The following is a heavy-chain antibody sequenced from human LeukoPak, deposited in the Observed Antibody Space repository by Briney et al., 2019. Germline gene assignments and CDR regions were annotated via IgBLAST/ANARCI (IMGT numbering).Heavy chain of an antibody. CDR2: IYHSGST. Sequence: KSSETLSLTCAVSGYSISSGYYWGWIRQPPGKGLEWIGSIYHSGSTYYNPSLKGRVTISVDTSKNQFSLKLSSVTAADTAVYYCARLRTLWFGAYYYYYMDVWGKGTTVTVSS. V-gene: IGHV4-38-2*01. CDR3: ARLRTLWFGAYYYYYMDV. D-gene: IGHD3-10*01. J-gene: IGHJ6*03. CDR1: GYSISSGYY.